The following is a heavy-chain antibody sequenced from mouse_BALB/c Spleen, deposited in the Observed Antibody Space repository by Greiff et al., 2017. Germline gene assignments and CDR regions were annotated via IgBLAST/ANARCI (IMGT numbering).Heavy chain of an antibody. Sequence: VKLQESGPGLVAPSQSLSITCTVSGFSLTSYGVHWVRQPPGKGLEWLGVIWAGGSTNYNSALMSRLSISKDNSKSQVFLKMNSLQTDDTAMYYCARGGKGAWFAYWGQGTLVTVSA. D-gene: IGHD1-1*02. CDR3: ARGGKGAWFAY. J-gene: IGHJ3*01. CDR2: IWAGGST. V-gene: IGHV2-9*02. CDR1: GFSLTSYG.